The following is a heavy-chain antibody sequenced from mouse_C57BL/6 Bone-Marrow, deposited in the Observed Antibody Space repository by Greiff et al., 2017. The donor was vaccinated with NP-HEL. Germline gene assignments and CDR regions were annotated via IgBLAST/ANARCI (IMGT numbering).Heavy chain of an antibody. CDR2: IYPRSGNT. V-gene: IGHV1-81*01. D-gene: IGHD1-1*01. CDR1: GYTFTSYG. CDR3: ARDKTPYGSLFGY. J-gene: IGHJ2*01. Sequence: QVQLQQSGAELARPGASVKLSCKASGYTFTSYGISWVKQRTGQGLEWIGEIYPRSGNTYYNEKFKGKATLTADKSSSTAYMELRSLTSEDSAVYFCARDKTPYGSLFGYWGQGTTLTVSS.